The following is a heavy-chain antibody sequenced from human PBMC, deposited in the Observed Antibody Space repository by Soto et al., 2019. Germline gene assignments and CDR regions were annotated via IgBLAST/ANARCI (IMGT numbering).Heavy chain of an antibody. CDR2: ISDSGGRT. V-gene: IGHV3-23*01. CDR3: AKKYCSGVGCNAPAFEI. Sequence: SLRLSCAASGFTFSSYSMNWVRQAPGRGLEWVSGISDSGGRTFCTDSVKGRFTISRDNSKNTLYLQMNSLRAEDTAVYYCAKKYCSGVGCNAPAFEIWGRGTMVTVSS. J-gene: IGHJ3*02. CDR1: GFTFSSYS. D-gene: IGHD2-15*01.